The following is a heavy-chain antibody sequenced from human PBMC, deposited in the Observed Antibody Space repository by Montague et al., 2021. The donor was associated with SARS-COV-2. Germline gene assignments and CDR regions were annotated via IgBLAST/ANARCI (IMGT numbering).Heavy chain of an antibody. J-gene: IGHJ5*02. CDR2: IKQDGSEK. CDR3: ARQILTMVRGAPRNWFDP. Sequence: SLRLSCAASGFRSTSNWMTWVRQAPGKGLEWVAHIKQDGSEKNYADSVKGRFTISRDNSNNTLYLHMNSLRAEDTAVYYCARQILTMVRGAPRNWFDPWGQGTLVTVSS. D-gene: IGHD3-10*01. CDR1: GFRSTSNW. V-gene: IGHV3-7*01.